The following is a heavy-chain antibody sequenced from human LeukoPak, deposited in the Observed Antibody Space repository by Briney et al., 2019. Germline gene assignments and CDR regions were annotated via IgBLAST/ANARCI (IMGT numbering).Heavy chain of an antibody. V-gene: IGHV1-2*02. D-gene: IGHD3-16*02. Sequence: GASVKVSCKASGYTFTGYYMHWVRQAPGQGLEWMGWINPNSGGTNYAQKFQGRVTMTRDTSISTAYMELSRLRSDDTAVYYCARGDDYVWGSYRRYYFDYWGQGTLVTVSS. CDR3: ARGDDYVWGSYRRYYFDY. CDR1: GYTFTGYY. CDR2: INPNSGGT. J-gene: IGHJ4*02.